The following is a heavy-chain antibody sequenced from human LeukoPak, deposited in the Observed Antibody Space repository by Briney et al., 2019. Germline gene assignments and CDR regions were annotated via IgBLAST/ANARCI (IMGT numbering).Heavy chain of an antibody. CDR2: IYPGDSDT. CDR3: ARLVTSYFDY. D-gene: IGHD4-11*01. CDR1: GYSFTTYW. J-gene: IGHJ4*02. V-gene: IGHV5-51*01. Sequence: GESLKISCKGSGYSFTTYWIGRVRQVPGKGLGWMGIIYPGDSDTKYSPSFQGQVTISADKSISTAYLQWSSLKASDTAMYYCARLVTSYFDYWGQGTLVTVSS.